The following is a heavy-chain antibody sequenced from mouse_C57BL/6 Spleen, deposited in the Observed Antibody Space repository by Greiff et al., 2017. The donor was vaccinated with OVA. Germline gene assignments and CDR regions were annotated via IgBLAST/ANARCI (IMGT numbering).Heavy chain of an antibody. V-gene: IGHV1-4*01. D-gene: IGHD2-1*01. Sequence: VKVVESGAELARPGASVKMSCKASGYTFTSYSMHWVKQRPGQGLEWIGYINPSSGYTKYNQKFKDKATLTADKSSSTAYMQLSSLTSEDSAVYYCARNGNSYYYAMDYWGQGTSVTVSS. J-gene: IGHJ4*01. CDR3: ARNGNSYYYAMDY. CDR1: GYTFTSYS. CDR2: INPSSGYT.